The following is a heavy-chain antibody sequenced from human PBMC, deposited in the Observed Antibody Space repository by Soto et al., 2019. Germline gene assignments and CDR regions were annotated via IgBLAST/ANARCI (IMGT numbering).Heavy chain of an antibody. CDR2: INANNGGA. V-gene: IGHV1-2*02. J-gene: IGHJ5*02. CDR3: AREGGSETLQPSYNWFDT. Sequence: ASVKVSCKAPGYTFTDSHIHWVRQAPGQGLEFMGWINANNGGAGSAQQFQGRVTVTRDTSITTVYMELSNLRSDDTAVYYCAREGGSETLQPSYNWFDTWGQGTLVTVCS. D-gene: IGHD3-16*01. CDR1: GYTFTDSH.